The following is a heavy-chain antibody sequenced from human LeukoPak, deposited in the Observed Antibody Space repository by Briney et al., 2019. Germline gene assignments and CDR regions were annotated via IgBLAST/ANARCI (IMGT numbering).Heavy chain of an antibody. J-gene: IGHJ2*01. CDR3: ARVPLTFHWYFDL. CDR2: INPNSGGT. D-gene: IGHD2/OR15-2a*01. CDR1: GYTFTGYY. Sequence: ASVKVSCKASGYTFTGYYMHWVRQAPGQGLEWMGWINPNSGGTNYAQKFQGRVTMTRDTSISTAYMELSRLRSDDTAVYYCARVPLTFHWYFDLWGRGTLVTVSS. V-gene: IGHV1-2*02.